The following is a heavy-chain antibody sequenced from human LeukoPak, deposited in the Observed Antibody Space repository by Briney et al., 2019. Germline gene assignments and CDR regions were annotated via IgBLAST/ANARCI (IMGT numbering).Heavy chain of an antibody. CDR1: GYTFTGYY. D-gene: IGHD4-17*01. CDR3: VRDLVTVTTPFFDY. Sequence: ASVKVSCKASGYTFTGYYMHWVRQAPGQGLEWMGWINLNSGDTNYAQNFQGWVTMTRDTSITTAYMELSRLSFDDTAVYYCVRDLVTVTTPFFDYWGQGTLVTVSS. V-gene: IGHV1-2*04. CDR2: INLNSGDT. J-gene: IGHJ4*02.